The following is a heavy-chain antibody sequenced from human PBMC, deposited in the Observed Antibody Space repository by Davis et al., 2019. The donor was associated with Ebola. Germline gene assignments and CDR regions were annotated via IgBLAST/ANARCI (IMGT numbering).Heavy chain of an antibody. Sequence: ASVKVSCKASGYIFTGYYIHWVRQARGQGLEWMGRISPDNGGTNYAQKFQGRVTMTRDTSSSTAYMELSRLRSDDTAVYYCARDGGWTDYYNGMDVWGQGTTVTVSS. D-gene: IGHD6-19*01. V-gene: IGHV1-2*06. J-gene: IGHJ6*02. CDR2: ISPDNGGT. CDR1: GYIFTGYY. CDR3: ARDGGWTDYYNGMDV.